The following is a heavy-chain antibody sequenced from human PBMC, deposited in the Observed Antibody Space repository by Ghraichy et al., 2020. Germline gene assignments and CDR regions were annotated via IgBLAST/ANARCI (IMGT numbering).Heavy chain of an antibody. J-gene: IGHJ4*02. CDR1: GYTFTGYY. Sequence: ASVKVSCKASGYTFTGYYVHWVRQAPDGGLEWMGWINTSTGGTRYSQRFQGRVTMTRDTSIRTAYLKMTRLRSDDTAVFYCARRLGTAFDTPSFDYWGQGTPVTVSS. CDR2: INTSTGGT. CDR3: ARRLGTAFDTPSFDY. D-gene: IGHD5-18*01. V-gene: IGHV1-2*02.